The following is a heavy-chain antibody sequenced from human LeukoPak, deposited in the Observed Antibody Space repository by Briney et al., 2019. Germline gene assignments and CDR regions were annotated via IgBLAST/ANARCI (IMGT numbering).Heavy chain of an antibody. J-gene: IGHJ4*02. CDR1: GYTFTGYY. CDR3: ARDPYSSSFVDY. D-gene: IGHD6-13*01. CDR2: IWYDGSNK. Sequence: SCKASGYTFTGYYMHWVRQAPGKGLEWVAVIWYDGSNKYYADSVKGRFTISRDNSKNTLYLQMNSLRAEDTAVYYCARDPYSSSFVDYWGQGTLVTVSS. V-gene: IGHV3-33*01.